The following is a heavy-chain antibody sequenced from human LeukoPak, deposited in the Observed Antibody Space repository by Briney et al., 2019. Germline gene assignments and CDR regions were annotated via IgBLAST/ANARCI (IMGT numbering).Heavy chain of an antibody. CDR1: GGSISSYY. J-gene: IGHJ6*02. Sequence: PSETLSLTCTVSGGSISSYYWSWIRQPPGKGLEWIGYIYYSGSTNYNPSLKSRVTISVDTSKNQFSPKLSSVTAADTAVYYCARRAGVAVAGTWDYYYGMDVWGQGTTVTVSS. V-gene: IGHV4-59*08. D-gene: IGHD6-19*01. CDR2: IYYSGST. CDR3: ARRAGVAVAGTWDYYYGMDV.